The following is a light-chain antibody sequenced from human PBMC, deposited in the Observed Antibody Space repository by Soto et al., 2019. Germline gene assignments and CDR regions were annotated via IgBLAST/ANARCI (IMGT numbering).Light chain of an antibody. CDR1: SSNIGAGYG. V-gene: IGLV1-40*01. J-gene: IGLJ3*02. Sequence: QLVLTQPPSVSGAPGQRVTISCTGSSSNIGAGYGVHWYQQLPGTTPKLLIYGNNNRPSGVPDRFSGSKSGTSASLAITGLQAEDEADYYCQSYDSALSGTVFGGGTKVTVL. CDR2: GNN. CDR3: QSYDSALSGTV.